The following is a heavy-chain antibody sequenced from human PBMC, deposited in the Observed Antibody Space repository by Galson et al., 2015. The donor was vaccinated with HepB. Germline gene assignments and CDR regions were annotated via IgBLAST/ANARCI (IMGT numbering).Heavy chain of an antibody. Sequence: SLRLSCAASGFTVSSNYMSWVRQAPGKGLEWVSVIYSGGSTYYADSVKGRFTISRDNSKNTLYLQMNSLRAEDTAVYYCAKDRQQWLVHNSDYWGQGTLVTVSS. J-gene: IGHJ4*02. CDR2: IYSGGST. CDR1: GFTVSSNY. D-gene: IGHD6-19*01. CDR3: AKDRQQWLVHNSDY. V-gene: IGHV3-53*01.